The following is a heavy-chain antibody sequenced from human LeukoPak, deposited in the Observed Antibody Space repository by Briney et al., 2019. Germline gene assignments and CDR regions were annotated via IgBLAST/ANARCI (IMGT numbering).Heavy chain of an antibody. CDR2: INPSGGST. CDR1: GYTFTSYY. D-gene: IGHD2-21*02. V-gene: IGHV1-46*01. Sequence: ASVKVSCKASGYTFTSYYMHWVRQAPGQGLEWMGIINPSGGSTSYAQKFQGRVTMTRDTSTSTVYMELSSLRSEDPAVYYCARGQMVTAIHDAFDIWGQGTMVTVSS. J-gene: IGHJ3*02. CDR3: ARGQMVTAIHDAFDI.